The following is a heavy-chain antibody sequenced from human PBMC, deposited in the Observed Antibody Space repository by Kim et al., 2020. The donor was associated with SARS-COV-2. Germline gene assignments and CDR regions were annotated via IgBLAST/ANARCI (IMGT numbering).Heavy chain of an antibody. J-gene: IGHJ4*02. CDR3: ARWYYDILTGYFYFDY. D-gene: IGHD3-9*01. Sequence: SETLSLTCTVSGGSISSYYWSWIRQPPGKGLEWIGYIYYSGSTNYNPSLKSRVTISVDTSKNQFSLKLSSVTAADTAVYYCARWYYDILTGYFYFDYWGQGTLVTVSS. CDR1: GGSISSYY. V-gene: IGHV4-59*01. CDR2: IYYSGST.